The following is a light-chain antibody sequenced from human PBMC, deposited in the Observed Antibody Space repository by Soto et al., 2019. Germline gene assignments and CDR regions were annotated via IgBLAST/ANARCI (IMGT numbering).Light chain of an antibody. V-gene: IGKV1-33*01. J-gene: IGKJ1*01. CDR1: QDISNF. CDR3: HQFDNLPQWT. CDR2: DVS. Sequence: DIQMTQSPSSLSASVGDRVTITCQASQDISNFLNWYQQKPGKAPKLLIYDVSNLETGVPSRFSGSGSGTDFTFSISTLPPEDIAPNYCHQFDNLPQWTFGQGTQVEIK.